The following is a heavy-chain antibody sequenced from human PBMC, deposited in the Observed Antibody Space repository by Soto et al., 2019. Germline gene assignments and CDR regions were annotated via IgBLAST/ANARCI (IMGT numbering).Heavy chain of an antibody. CDR3: AKRALRGLLWFEY. V-gene: IGHV3-23*01. Sequence: EVQLLESGGGLVQPGGSLRLSCAASGFTFSSYAMSWVRQAPGNGLEWVSAISGSGVSTYYADSVKGRFTISRDNSKNTLYLQMNSLRAEDTAVYYCAKRALRGLLWFEYWGQGPLVTVSS. J-gene: IGHJ5*01. D-gene: IGHD3-10*01. CDR2: ISGSGVST. CDR1: GFTFSSYA.